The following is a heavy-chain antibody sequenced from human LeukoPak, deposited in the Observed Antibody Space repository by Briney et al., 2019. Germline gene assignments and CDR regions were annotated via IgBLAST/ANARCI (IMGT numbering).Heavy chain of an antibody. D-gene: IGHD6-19*01. V-gene: IGHV3-74*01. CDR3: ASSSRLVVHPYNYYAMDV. J-gene: IGHJ6*02. CDR2: INSDGSST. CDR1: GFTFSIYW. Sequence: GGSLRLSCAASGFTFSIYWMHWVRQAPGKGLVWVSRINSDGSSTNYADSVKGRFTISRDNAKNTLYLQMNSLRAEDTAVYFCASSSRLVVHPYNYYAMDVWGQGTTVTVSS.